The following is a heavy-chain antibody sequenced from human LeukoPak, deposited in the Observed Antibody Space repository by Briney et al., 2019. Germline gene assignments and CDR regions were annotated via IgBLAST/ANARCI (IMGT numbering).Heavy chain of an antibody. V-gene: IGHV1-2*02. D-gene: IGHD3-10*01. J-gene: IGHJ6*02. Sequence: ASVKVSCKASGYTFTGYYMHWVRQAPGQGLEWMGWINPNSGGTNYAQKFQGRVTMTRDTSISTAYMELSRLRSDDTAVYYCASGKLLWFGELPQYYYYGMDVWGQGTTVTVSS. CDR1: GYTFTGYY. CDR2: INPNSGGT. CDR3: ASGKLLWFGELPQYYYYGMDV.